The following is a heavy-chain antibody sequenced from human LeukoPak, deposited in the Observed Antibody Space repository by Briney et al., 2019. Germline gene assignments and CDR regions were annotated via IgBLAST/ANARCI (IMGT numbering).Heavy chain of an antibody. CDR3: VKDPEFWPSAFDI. D-gene: IGHD3-10*01. CDR2: ISGSGGST. V-gene: IGHV3-23*01. Sequence: PGGSLRLSCAASGFTFSSYAMSWVRQAPGKGLEWVSAISGSGGSTYYADSVKGRFTISRDNSKNTLYLQMNSLRAEDTAVYYCVKDPEFWPSAFDIWGQGTMVTVSS. CDR1: GFTFSSYA. J-gene: IGHJ3*02.